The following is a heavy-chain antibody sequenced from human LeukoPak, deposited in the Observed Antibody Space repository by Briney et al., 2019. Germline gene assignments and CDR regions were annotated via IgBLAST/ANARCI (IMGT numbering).Heavy chain of an antibody. V-gene: IGHV3-30*18. CDR3: AELGITMIGGV. Sequence: PGGALRLSCAASGFTFSSYGMHWVRQAPGTGLEGVAVISYDGSNKQYADSVKGRFTISRDNAKNSLYLQMNSLRAEDTAVYYCAELGITMIGGVWGKGTTVTISS. CDR1: GFTFSSYG. CDR2: ISYDGSNK. D-gene: IGHD3-10*02. J-gene: IGHJ6*04.